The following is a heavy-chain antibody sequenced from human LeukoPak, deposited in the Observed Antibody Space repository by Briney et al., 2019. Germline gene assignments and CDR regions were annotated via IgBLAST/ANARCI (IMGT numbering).Heavy chain of an antibody. CDR3: AKDPSFSYYTPFDY. J-gene: IGHJ4*02. Sequence: PGGSLRLSCAASGFTFSSYAMSWVRQAPGKGLEWVSAISGSGGSTYYADSVKGRFTISRDNPKTTLYLQMNSLRAEDTAVYYCAKDPSFSYYTPFDYWGQGTLVTVSS. D-gene: IGHD3-22*01. V-gene: IGHV3-23*01. CDR2: ISGSGGST. CDR1: GFTFSSYA.